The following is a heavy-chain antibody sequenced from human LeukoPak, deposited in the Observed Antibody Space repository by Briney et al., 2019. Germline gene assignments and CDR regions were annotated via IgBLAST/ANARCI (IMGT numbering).Heavy chain of an antibody. CDR2: ISSSSSTI. CDR1: GFTSSSYS. V-gene: IGHV3-48*02. Sequence: GGSLRLSCAASGFTSSSYSMNWVRQAPGKGLEWVSYISSSSSTIYYADSVKGRFTISRDNAKNSLYLQMNSLRDEDTAVYYCARGVRFLEWLPAPMWFDPWGQGTLVTVSS. J-gene: IGHJ5*02. D-gene: IGHD3-3*01. CDR3: ARGVRFLEWLPAPMWFDP.